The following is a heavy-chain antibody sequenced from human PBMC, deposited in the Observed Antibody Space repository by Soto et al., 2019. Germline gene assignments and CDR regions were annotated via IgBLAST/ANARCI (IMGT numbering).Heavy chain of an antibody. D-gene: IGHD6-19*01. CDR2: INAGNGNT. V-gene: IGHV1-3*01. CDR3: ALIIWAGRHSGTDV. J-gene: IGHJ6*04. Sequence: ASVKVSCKASGYTFTSYAMHWVRQAPGQRLEWMGWINAGNGNTKYSQKFQGRVTITRDTSASTAYMELSSLRSEDTAVYYCALIIWAGRHSGTDVWGKGTTVTVSP. CDR1: GYTFTSYA.